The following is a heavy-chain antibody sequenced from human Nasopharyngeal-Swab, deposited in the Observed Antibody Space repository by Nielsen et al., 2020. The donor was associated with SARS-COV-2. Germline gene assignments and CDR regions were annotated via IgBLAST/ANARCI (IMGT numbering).Heavy chain of an antibody. CDR3: ARMADSSGWYIDY. CDR1: EFTFSNYG. D-gene: IGHD6-19*01. V-gene: IGHV3-21*01. Sequence: GESLKISCATSEFTFSNYGMNWVHQAPGKGLEWVSSINSFSTYIYYADSVKGRFTISRDNAKNSLFLQLSSLRVEDSAVYYCARMADSSGWYIDYWGQGTLVTVSS. J-gene: IGHJ4*02. CDR2: INSFSTYI.